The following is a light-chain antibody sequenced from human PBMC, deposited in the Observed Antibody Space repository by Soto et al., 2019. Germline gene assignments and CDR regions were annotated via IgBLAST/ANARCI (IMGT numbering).Light chain of an antibody. CDR2: GAS. CDR3: QQYYTWPIT. Sequence: ELVRPQSPATLSVSRGQRASLSCRASQSVSSNLAWYQQKPGQAPRLLIDGASTRATGIPARFSGSGSGTEFTLTSSILQSEDGAVYYCQQYYTWPITFGGGTKVDIK. J-gene: IGKJ4*01. CDR1: QSVSSN. V-gene: IGKV3-15*01.